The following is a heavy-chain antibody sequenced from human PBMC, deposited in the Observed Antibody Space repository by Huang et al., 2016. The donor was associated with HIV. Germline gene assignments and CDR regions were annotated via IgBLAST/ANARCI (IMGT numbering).Heavy chain of an antibody. CDR1: GFSLSSNGVG. CDR2: IYWDDDK. V-gene: IGHV2-5*02. CDR3: AHIARWSGSGWGYFDY. D-gene: IGHD3-16*01. Sequence: QITLKESGPTLVKPTQTLTLTCTFSGFSLSSNGVGVGWIRQPPGKALEWLALIYWDDDKRYSPALKSRLTINKDTSKNQVVLTMTKMDPVDTGTDYCAHIARWSGSGWGYFDYWGQGTLVPVSS. J-gene: IGHJ4*02.